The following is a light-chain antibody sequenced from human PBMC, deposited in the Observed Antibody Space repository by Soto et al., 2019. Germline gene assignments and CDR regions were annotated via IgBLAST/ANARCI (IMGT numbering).Light chain of an antibody. CDR3: QQYDSYSRT. CDR1: QSIRTS. CDR2: LAS. J-gene: IGKJ1*01. Sequence: DIQMTQSPSTLSAIVGDRVTITCRASQSIRTSLAWYQQKPGKAPKLLIYLASSLESGVPARFSGSGSATEFTLSISSLQPDDFATYYCQQYDSYSRTFGQGSMVDVK. V-gene: IGKV1-5*03.